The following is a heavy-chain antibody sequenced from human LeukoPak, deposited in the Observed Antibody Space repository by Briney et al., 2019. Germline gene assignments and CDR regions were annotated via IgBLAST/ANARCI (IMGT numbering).Heavy chain of an antibody. CDR3: ARNPHKVGDFDY. CDR1: GFTFSDYA. V-gene: IGHV3-48*01. J-gene: IGHJ4*02. CDR2: ISTSSTTI. D-gene: IGHD2-15*01. Sequence: GGSLRLSCAASGFTFSDYAMNWVRQAPGKGLEWVSYISTSSTTIYYADSVKGRFTISRDNSKNTVSLQMNSLRAEDTAVYYCARNPHKVGDFDYWGQGTLVTVSS.